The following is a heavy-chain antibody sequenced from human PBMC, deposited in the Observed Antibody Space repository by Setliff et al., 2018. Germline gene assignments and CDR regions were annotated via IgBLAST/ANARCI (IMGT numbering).Heavy chain of an antibody. D-gene: IGHD3-22*01. V-gene: IGHV4-34*01. CDR3: ARAVDSTGYFPFWYFDL. CDR2: INPSGTT. Sequence: SETLSLTCTFYGGPFSDYYWGWVRQTPGKGLEWIAEINPSGTTNYIPSLKSRLTISVDTSKGHFSLNLTSVTAADTAIYFCARAVDSTGYFPFWYFDLWGRGTLVTVSS. CDR1: GGPFSDYY. J-gene: IGHJ2*01.